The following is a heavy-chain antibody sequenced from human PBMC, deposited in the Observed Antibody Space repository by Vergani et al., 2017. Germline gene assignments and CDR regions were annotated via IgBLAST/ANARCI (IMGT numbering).Heavy chain of an antibody. J-gene: IGHJ4*02. CDR2: ISGSGGST. CDR3: AKDHTRQDYYDSIGYYDY. D-gene: IGHD3-22*01. Sequence: EVQLLESGGGLVQPGGSLRLSCAASGFTFSSYAMSWVRQAPGKGLEWVSAISGSGGSTYYADSVKGRFTISRDNSKNTLYLQMNSLRAEDTAVYYCAKDHTRQDYYDSIGYYDYWGQGTLVTVSS. V-gene: IGHV3-23*01. CDR1: GFTFSSYA.